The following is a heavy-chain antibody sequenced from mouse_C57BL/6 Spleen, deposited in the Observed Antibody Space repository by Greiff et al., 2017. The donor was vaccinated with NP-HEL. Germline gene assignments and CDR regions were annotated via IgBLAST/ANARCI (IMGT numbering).Heavy chain of an antibody. Sequence: EVQLQESGPGLVKPSQSLSLTCSVTGYSITSGYYWNWIRQFPGNKLEWMGYISYDGSNNYNPSLKNRISITRDTSKNQFFLKLNSVTTEDTATYYCAREVITTGGYFDYWGQGTTLTVSS. CDR1: GYSITSGYY. CDR3: AREVITTGGYFDY. CDR2: ISYDGSN. V-gene: IGHV3-6*01. D-gene: IGHD1-1*01. J-gene: IGHJ2*01.